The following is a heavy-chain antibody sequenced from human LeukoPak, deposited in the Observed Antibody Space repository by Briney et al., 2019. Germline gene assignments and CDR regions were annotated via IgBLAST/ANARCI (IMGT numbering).Heavy chain of an antibody. Sequence: GRFTISRDDSKSIAYLQMNSLKTEDTAVYYCTREKAAASRGYLDYWGQGTLVTVSS. D-gene: IGHD6-13*01. V-gene: IGHV3-49*02. J-gene: IGHJ4*02. CDR3: TREKAAASRGYLDY.